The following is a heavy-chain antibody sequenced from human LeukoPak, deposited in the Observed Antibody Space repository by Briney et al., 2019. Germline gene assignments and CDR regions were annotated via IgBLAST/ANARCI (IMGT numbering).Heavy chain of an antibody. J-gene: IGHJ4*02. V-gene: IGHV1-2*02. D-gene: IGHD2-2*01. CDR1: GYTFTGYY. CDR3: ARPAGGDNYFDY. Sequence: EASVTVSFKASGYTFTGYYMHWVRQAPGQGLEWMGWINPNSGGTNYAQKFQGRVTMTRDTSISTAYMELSRLRSDDTAVYYCARPAGGDNYFDYWGQGTLVTVSS. CDR2: INPNSGGT.